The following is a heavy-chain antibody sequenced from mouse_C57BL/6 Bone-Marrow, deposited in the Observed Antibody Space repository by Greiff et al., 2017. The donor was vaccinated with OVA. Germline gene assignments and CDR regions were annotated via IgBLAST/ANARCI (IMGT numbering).Heavy chain of an antibody. V-gene: IGHV1-22*01. CDR2: INPNNGGT. J-gene: IGHJ2*01. CDR3: ARGTTVVARFDY. Sequence: EVQVVESGPELVKPGASVKMSCKASGYTFTDYNMHWVKQSHGKSLEWIGYINPNNGGTSYNQKFKGKATLTVNKSSSTAYMELRSLTSEDSAVYYCARGTTVVARFDYWGQGTTLTVSS. CDR1: GYTFTDYN. D-gene: IGHD1-1*01.